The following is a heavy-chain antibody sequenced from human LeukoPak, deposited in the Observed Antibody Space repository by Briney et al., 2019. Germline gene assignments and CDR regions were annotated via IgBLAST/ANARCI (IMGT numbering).Heavy chain of an antibody. Sequence: GESLKISCKGSGYSFTSYWIGWVRQMPGKGLEWMGIIYPGDSDTRYSPSFQGQVTISADKSISTAYLQWSSLKASDTAMYYCARQTYCGSDFCNFNYWGQGTQVTVSS. V-gene: IGHV5-51*01. J-gene: IGHJ4*02. CDR3: ARQTYCGSDFCNFNY. CDR1: GYSFTSYW. D-gene: IGHD2-21*02. CDR2: IYPGDSDT.